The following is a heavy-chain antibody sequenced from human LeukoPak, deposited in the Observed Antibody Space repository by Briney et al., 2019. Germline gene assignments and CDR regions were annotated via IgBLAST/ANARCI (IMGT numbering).Heavy chain of an antibody. CDR1: GYSFTSYW. CDR3: ARQKRSFDWLPKGYFDY. Sequence: GEALKISCKGSGYSFTSYWIGWVRQMPAKGREWMGIIYHGASYTRHIPSFHGKVTISADKSTSTDYLQSSSLKASDTAMYYCARQKRSFDWLPKGYFDYWGQGTLVTVSS. V-gene: IGHV5-51*01. J-gene: IGHJ4*02. CDR2: IYHGASYT. D-gene: IGHD3-9*01.